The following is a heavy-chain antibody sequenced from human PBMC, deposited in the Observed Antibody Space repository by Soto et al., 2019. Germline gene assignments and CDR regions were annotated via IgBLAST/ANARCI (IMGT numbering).Heavy chain of an antibody. D-gene: IGHD3-3*01. V-gene: IGHV4-4*07. CDR2: IDASGST. CDR1: DGSISTYY. Sequence: SETLSLTCTVSDGSISTYYCNWIRQPAGKGLEWIGRIDASGSTDYDPSLKSRVTMSVDTSKNQFSLRLSSVTAADTAVYYCARGGHDFWSGPFDYWGQGAQVTVS. CDR3: ARGGHDFWSGPFDY. J-gene: IGHJ4*02.